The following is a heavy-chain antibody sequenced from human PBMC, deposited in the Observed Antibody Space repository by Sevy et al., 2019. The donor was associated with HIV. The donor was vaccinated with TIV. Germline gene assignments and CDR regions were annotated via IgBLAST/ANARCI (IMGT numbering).Heavy chain of an antibody. CDR3: AALAYYYGSGSYPY. V-gene: IGHV1-18*01. CDR1: GYTFTSYG. Sequence: ASVKVSCKASGYTFTSYGISWVRQAPGQGLEWMGWISAYNGNTNYAQKLQGRVTMTTDTSTSTAYMELRSLRSDDTAVYYCAALAYYYGSGSYPYRGQGTLVTVSS. CDR2: ISAYNGNT. D-gene: IGHD3-10*01. J-gene: IGHJ4*02.